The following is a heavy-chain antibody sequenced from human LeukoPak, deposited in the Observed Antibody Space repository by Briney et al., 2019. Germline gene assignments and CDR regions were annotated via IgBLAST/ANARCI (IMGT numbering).Heavy chain of an antibody. CDR3: ARVQGYCSSTSCFPFDY. V-gene: IGHV4-39*07. Sequence: SETLSLTCTVSGGSISSSSYYWGWIRQPPRKGLEWIGSIYYSGSTYYNPSLKSRVTISVDTSKNQFSLKLSSVTAADTAVYYCARVQGYCSSTSCFPFDYWGQGTLVTVSS. J-gene: IGHJ4*02. CDR2: IYYSGST. CDR1: GGSISSSSYY. D-gene: IGHD2-2*01.